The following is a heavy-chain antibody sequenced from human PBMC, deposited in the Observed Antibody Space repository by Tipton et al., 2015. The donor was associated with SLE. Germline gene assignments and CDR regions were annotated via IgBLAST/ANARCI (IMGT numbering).Heavy chain of an antibody. CDR3: ARHWTTPKAFGY. V-gene: IGHV5-10-1*01. D-gene: IGHD3/OR15-3a*01. J-gene: IGHJ4*02. CDR1: GYSFTSYW. CDR2: IDPSDSYT. Sequence: QLVQSGAGVKKPGESLRISCKGSGYSFTSYWISWVRQMPGKGLEWMGRIDPSDSYTNYSPSFQGHVTIPADKSISTAYLQWSSLKASDTAMYYCARHWTTPKAFGYWGQGTLVTVSS.